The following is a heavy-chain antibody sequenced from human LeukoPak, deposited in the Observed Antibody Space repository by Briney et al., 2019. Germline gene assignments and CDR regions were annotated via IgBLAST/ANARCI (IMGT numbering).Heavy chain of an antibody. CDR1: GGSISSSSYY. J-gene: IGHJ5*02. CDR2: IYYSGST. CDR3: AREGSDPNWFDP. V-gene: IGHV4-39*07. D-gene: IGHD3-10*01. Sequence: SETLSLTCTVSGGSISSSSYYWGWIRQPPGKGLEWIGSIYYSGSTYYNPSLKSRVTISVDTSKNQFSLKLSSVTAADTAVYYCAREGSDPNWFDPWGQGTLVTVS.